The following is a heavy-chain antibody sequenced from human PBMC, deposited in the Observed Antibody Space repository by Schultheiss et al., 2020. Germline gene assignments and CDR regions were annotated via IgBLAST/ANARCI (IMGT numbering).Heavy chain of an antibody. CDR3: AGGTLGAFDI. CDR2: INHSGST. Sequence: GSLRLSCAASGFTFSSYAMSWVRQAPGKGLEWIGEINHSGSTNYNPSLKSRVTISVDTSKNQFSLKLSSVTAADTAVYYCAGGTLGAFDIWGQGTMVTVSS. CDR1: GFTFSSYA. V-gene: IGHV4-34*01. J-gene: IGHJ3*02.